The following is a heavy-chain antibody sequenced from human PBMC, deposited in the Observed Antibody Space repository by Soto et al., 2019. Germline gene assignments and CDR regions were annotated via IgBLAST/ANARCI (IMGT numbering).Heavy chain of an antibody. CDR1: GGSISSYY. J-gene: IGHJ5*02. CDR3: ARGIAVANAWFDP. D-gene: IGHD6-19*01. Sequence: QVQLQESGPGLVKPSETLSLTCTVSGGSISSYYWSWIRQPPGKGLEWIGYIYYSGSTNYNPSLKRRVTISVDTSKNQFSLKLSSVTAADTAVYYCARGIAVANAWFDPWGQGTLVTVSS. CDR2: IYYSGST. V-gene: IGHV4-59*01.